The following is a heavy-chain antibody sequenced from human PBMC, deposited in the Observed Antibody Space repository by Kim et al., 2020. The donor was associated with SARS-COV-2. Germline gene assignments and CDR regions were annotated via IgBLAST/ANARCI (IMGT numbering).Heavy chain of an antibody. J-gene: IGHJ6*04. D-gene: IGHD3-22*01. Sequence: GGSLRLSCAASGFTFSRYWMHWVRQAPGKGLVWVSRINSEGSSTSYADSVKGRFTVSRDNVRNTLYLQMNSLRAEDTAVYYCALSHYNSSGYPYYSFYGMDVWGRGTTVPVSS. CDR2: INSEGSST. V-gene: IGHV3-74*01. CDR3: ALSHYNSSGYPYYSFYGMDV. CDR1: GFTFSRYW.